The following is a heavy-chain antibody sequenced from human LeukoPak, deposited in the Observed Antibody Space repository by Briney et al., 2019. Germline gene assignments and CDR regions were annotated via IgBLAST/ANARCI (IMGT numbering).Heavy chain of an antibody. CDR1: GFTFSSYS. J-gene: IGHJ4*02. CDR3: AREVSGSYYRSGFDY. CDR2: ISSSSSYI. D-gene: IGHD1-26*01. V-gene: IGHV3-21*01. Sequence: PGGSLRLSCAASGFTFSSYSMNWVRQAPGKGLEWVSSISSSSSYIYYADSVKGRFTISRDNAKNSLYLQMNSLRAEDTAVYYCAREVSGSYYRSGFDYWGQGTLVTVSS.